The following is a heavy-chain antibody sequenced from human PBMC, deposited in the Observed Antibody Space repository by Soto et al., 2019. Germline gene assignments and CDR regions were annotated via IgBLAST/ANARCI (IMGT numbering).Heavy chain of an antibody. CDR3: AKDVSRLRPPGGYYYGMDV. CDR1: GFTFSSYG. V-gene: IGHV3-30*18. CDR2: ISYDGSNK. Sequence: PGGSLIISCAASGFTFSSYGMHWVRQAPGKGLEWVAVISYDGSNKYYADSVKGRFTISRDNSKNTLYLQMNSLRAEDTAVYYCAKDVSRLRPPGGYYYGMDVWGQGTTVTVSS. J-gene: IGHJ6*02. D-gene: IGHD5-12*01.